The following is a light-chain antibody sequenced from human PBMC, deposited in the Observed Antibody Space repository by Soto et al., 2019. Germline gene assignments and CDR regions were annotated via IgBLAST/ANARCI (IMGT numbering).Light chain of an antibody. V-gene: IGKV3-20*01. CDR3: QKYGRSPT. Sequence: EIVLTQSPGTLSLSPGERATLSCRASQSVGSRSLAWYQQKPGQAPRVLLYGTSEWATGISDRFSGSGSGTEFTLTISRLEPEDFAVYFCQKYGRSPTFGQGTKVDIK. CDR2: GTS. J-gene: IGKJ1*01. CDR1: QSVGSRS.